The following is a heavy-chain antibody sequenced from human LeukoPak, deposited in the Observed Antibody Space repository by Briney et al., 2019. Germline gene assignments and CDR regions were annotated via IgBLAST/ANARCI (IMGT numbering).Heavy chain of an antibody. CDR2: IRYDGSNK. V-gene: IGHV3-30*02. J-gene: IGHJ4*02. CDR3: AKDRGRGSDPDY. CDR1: GFTFSSYG. Sequence: GGSLRLSCAASGFTFSSYGMHWVRQAPGKGLEWVAFIRYDGSNKYYADSVKGRFTISRDNSKNTLYLQMDSLRAEDTAVYYCAKDRGRGSDPDYWGQGTLVTVSS. D-gene: IGHD3-10*01.